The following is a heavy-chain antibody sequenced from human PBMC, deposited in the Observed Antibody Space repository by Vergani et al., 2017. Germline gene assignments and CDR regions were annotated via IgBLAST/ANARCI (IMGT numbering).Heavy chain of an antibody. CDR2: ISWNSGNI. Sequence: EVQLVESGGVVVQPGGSLRLSCAASGFTFDDYAMHWVRQAPGKGLEWVSGISWNSGNIGYADSVKGRFTISRDNAKNSLSLQMNSLRAEDTAVYYCARGRESDIFWSGYYTTTFDYWGQGTLVTVSS. D-gene: IGHD3-3*01. CDR1: GFTFDDYA. J-gene: IGHJ4*02. CDR3: ARGRESDIFWSGYYTTTFDY. V-gene: IGHV3-9*01.